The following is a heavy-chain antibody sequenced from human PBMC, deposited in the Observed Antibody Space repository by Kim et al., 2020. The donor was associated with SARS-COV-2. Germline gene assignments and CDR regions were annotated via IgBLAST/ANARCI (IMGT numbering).Heavy chain of an antibody. CDR2: IYYSGST. CDR1: GGSISSSSYY. D-gene: IGHD6-19*01. Sequence: SETLSLTCTVSGGSISSSSYYWGWIRQPPGKGLEWIGSIYYSGSTYYNPSLNSRVTISVDTSKNQFSLKLSSVTAADTAVYYCARRQWLSTDFDYWGQGTLVTVSS. V-gene: IGHV4-39*01. CDR3: ARRQWLSTDFDY. J-gene: IGHJ4*02.